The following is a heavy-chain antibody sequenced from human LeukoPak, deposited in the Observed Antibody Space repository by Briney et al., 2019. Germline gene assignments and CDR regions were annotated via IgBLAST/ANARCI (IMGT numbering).Heavy chain of an antibody. CDR2: ISGGGSII. Sequence: PGGSLRLSCTASGFTFRSYEMNWVRQAPGKGLEWVSYISGGGSIIFYVDSVKGRFTISRDNAKNSLYLQMNSLRADDTAVYYCARARVPGGFDIWGQGTMVTVSS. D-gene: IGHD3-10*01. CDR1: GFTFRSYE. V-gene: IGHV3-48*03. CDR3: ARARVPGGFDI. J-gene: IGHJ3*02.